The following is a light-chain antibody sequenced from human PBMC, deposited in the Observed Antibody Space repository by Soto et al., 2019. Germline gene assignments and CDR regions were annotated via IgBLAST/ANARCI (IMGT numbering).Light chain of an antibody. CDR1: QDINRW. Sequence: DIQMTQSPSTLSASLGDRFTITCRASQDINRWLAWYQQKPGTAPKVLISGASDLHGGVPSRFSGSGSRTDFTLTITHLQSEDFATYYCQHYLNYPITFGQGTRLEIK. V-gene: IGKV1-5*01. J-gene: IGKJ5*01. CDR2: GAS. CDR3: QHYLNYPIT.